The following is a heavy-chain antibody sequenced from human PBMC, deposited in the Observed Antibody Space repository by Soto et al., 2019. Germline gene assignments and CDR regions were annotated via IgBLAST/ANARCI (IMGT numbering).Heavy chain of an antibody. D-gene: IGHD3-10*01. CDR3: ARGRITMEGY. Sequence: GVSLRLSCAASGFTFSSYSMNWVRQAPGKGLEWVSSISSSSSYIYYADSVKGRFTISRDNAKNSLYLQMNSLRAEDTAVYYCARGRITMEGYWGQGTLVTISS. V-gene: IGHV3-21*01. J-gene: IGHJ4*02. CDR1: GFTFSSYS. CDR2: ISSSSSYI.